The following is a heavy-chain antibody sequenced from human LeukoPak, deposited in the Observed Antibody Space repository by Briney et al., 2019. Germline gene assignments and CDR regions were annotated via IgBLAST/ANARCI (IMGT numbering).Heavy chain of an antibody. CDR3: ARLERRYYDYVWGSRGPIDF. J-gene: IGHJ4*02. CDR1: GGSFSGYY. V-gene: IGHV4-34*01. D-gene: IGHD3-16*01. CDR2: INHSGST. Sequence: TPSETLSLTCAVYGGSFSGYYWSWIRQPPGKGLEWIGEINHSGSTNYNPSLKSRVTISVDTSKNQFSLKLNSVTAADTALYYCARLERRYYDYVWGSRGPIDFWGQGTLVTVSS.